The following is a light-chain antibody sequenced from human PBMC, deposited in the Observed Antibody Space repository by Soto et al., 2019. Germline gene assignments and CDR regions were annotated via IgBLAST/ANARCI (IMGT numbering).Light chain of an antibody. Sequence: EIVLTQSPATLSLSPGERATLSCRASQSVSSYLAWYQQKPGQXPRXXIYDASNRATGIPARFSGSGSGTDLTITISTLGPEDFEVYYCQQRSNWPLTFGGGTKVDIK. CDR1: QSVSSY. J-gene: IGKJ4*01. V-gene: IGKV3-11*01. CDR3: QQRSNWPLT. CDR2: DAS.